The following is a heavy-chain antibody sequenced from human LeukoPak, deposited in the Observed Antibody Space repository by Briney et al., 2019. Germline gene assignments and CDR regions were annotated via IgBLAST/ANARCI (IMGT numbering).Heavy chain of an antibody. J-gene: IGHJ4*02. CDR3: ARVNLEGATIDY. Sequence: GGSLRLSCAASGFIFSTYRMNWARQAPGKGLEWVSSISSSTSYADSVKGRFTISRDNAKNSLYLQMNSLRAEDTAVYYCARVNLEGATIDYWGQGTLVTVSS. V-gene: IGHV3-21*01. CDR1: GFIFSTYR. CDR2: ISSSTS. D-gene: IGHD1-26*01.